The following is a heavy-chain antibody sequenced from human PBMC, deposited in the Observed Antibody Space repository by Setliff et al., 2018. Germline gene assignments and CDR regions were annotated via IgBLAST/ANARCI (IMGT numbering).Heavy chain of an antibody. D-gene: IGHD2-2*01. CDR2: IYSSGST. CDR1: GGSISSRNYY. Sequence: SETLSLTCTVSGGSISSRNYYWGWIRQPPGKGLEWIGYIYSSGSTNYNPSLKSRVAISRDTSTNQLSLELRSVTAADTAVYYCAREPTRTGGFYYLDVWGEGTTVTVSS. V-gene: IGHV4-39*07. J-gene: IGHJ6*03. CDR3: AREPTRTGGFYYLDV.